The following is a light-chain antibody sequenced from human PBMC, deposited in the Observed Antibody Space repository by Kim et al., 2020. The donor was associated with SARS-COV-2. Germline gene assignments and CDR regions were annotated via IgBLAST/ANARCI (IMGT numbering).Light chain of an antibody. V-gene: IGLV3-19*01. CDR3: NSRDISGNHVV. CDR1: SLRNFD. Sequence: AVGQTVRITCQGDSLRNFDANWYQQKPGQAPVLVIYYKSNRPSGIPDRFSGSSSGATASLTITEAQAEDEADYYCNSRDISGNHVVFGGGTKVTVL. J-gene: IGLJ2*01. CDR2: YKS.